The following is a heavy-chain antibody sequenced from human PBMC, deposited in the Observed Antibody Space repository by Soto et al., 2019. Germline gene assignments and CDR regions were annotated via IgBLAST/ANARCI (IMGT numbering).Heavy chain of an antibody. V-gene: IGHV3-9*01. Sequence: EVQLVESGGGLVQPGRSLRLSCAASGFTFDDYAMHWVRQAPGKGLEWVSGISWNSGSIGYADSVKGRFTISRENAKNSLYLQMNSLRAEDTALYYCAKVGCSSTSCYALDYWGQGTLVTVSS. J-gene: IGHJ4*02. CDR1: GFTFDDYA. CDR3: AKVGCSSTSCYALDY. D-gene: IGHD2-2*01. CDR2: ISWNSGSI.